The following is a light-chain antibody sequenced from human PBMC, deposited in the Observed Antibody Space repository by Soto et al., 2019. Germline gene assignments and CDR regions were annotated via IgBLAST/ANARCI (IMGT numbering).Light chain of an antibody. CDR1: QSISSW. Sequence: DIQMTQSPSTLSASVGDRVTITCRASQSISSWLAWYQQKLGRAPRLLIYDASSLESGVPSRFSGSGYGTEFTLTISSLQPDDFATYYCQQYNTYSSLTFGEGTQPEI. CDR3: QQYNTYSSLT. J-gene: IGKJ4*01. CDR2: DAS. V-gene: IGKV1-5*01.